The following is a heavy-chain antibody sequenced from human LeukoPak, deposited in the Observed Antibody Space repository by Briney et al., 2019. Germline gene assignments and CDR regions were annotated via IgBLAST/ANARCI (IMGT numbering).Heavy chain of an antibody. J-gene: IGHJ6*03. V-gene: IGHV1-69*05. D-gene: IGHD3-10*01. CDR1: GGTFSSYA. CDR3: ARNARVFYYYYMDV. Sequence: SVKVSCEASGGTFSSYAISWVRQAPGQGLEWMGGIIPIFGTADYAQKFQGRVTITTDESTSTAYMELSSLRSEDTAVYYCARNARVFYYYYMDVWGKGTTVTVSS. CDR2: IIPIFGTA.